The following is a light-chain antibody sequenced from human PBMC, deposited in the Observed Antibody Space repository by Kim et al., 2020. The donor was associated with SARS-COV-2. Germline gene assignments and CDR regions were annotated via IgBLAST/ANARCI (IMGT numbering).Light chain of an antibody. CDR2: DVS. V-gene: IGLV2-14*03. J-gene: IGLJ1*01. CDR1: SSDFGGHNS. CDR3: SSYTGSSTV. Sequence: PGQSVTISFTGTSSDFGGHNSVSWYQQYPGKAPQLVIYDVSNRPSGISNRFSGSKSGNTASLTISRLQAEDEADYHCSSYTGSSTVFGTGTKVTVL.